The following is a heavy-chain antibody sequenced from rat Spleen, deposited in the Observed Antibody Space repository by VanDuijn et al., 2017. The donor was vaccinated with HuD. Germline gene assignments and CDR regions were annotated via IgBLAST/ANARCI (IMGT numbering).Heavy chain of an antibody. D-gene: IGHD1-9*01. Sequence: EVQLVESDGGLLQPGRSLKLSCSASGFTFSDYFMAWVRQAPTKGLEWVATISTGGGNTYYRDSVKGRFTISRDNAKSTLYLQMDSLRSEDTATYYCARRDGYNWYFDFWGPGTMVTVSS. CDR2: ISTGGGNT. V-gene: IGHV5S23*01. J-gene: IGHJ1*01. CDR1: GFTFSDYF. CDR3: ARRDGYNWYFDF.